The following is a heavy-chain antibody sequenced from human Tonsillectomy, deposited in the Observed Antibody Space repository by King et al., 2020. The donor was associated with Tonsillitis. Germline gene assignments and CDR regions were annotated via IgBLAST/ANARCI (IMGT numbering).Heavy chain of an antibody. CDR3: ARGAVLLWFGDTEGRQYNWFDP. V-gene: IGHV4-34*01. D-gene: IGHD3-10*01. CDR2: ISHSGST. J-gene: IGHJ5*02. CDR1: GGSFSDYY. Sequence: VQLQQWGAGLLKPSETLSLTCAVYGGSFSDYYWSWIRQPPGKGLEWIGEISHSGSTNYNPSLKSRVTISVDTSKNQFSLKLSSVTAADTAVYYCARGAVLLWFGDTEGRQYNWFDPWGQGTLSPPPQ.